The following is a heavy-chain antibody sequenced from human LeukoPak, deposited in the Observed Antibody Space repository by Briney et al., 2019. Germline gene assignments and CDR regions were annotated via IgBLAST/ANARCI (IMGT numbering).Heavy chain of an antibody. V-gene: IGHV4-4*07. CDR3: AGPGYCSGGSCYSASYGMDV. D-gene: IGHD2-15*01. Sequence: SETLSLTCTVSGGSISSYYWSWIRQPAGKGLEWIGRIYTSGSTNYNPSLKSRVTMSVDTSKNQFSLKLSSVTAADTAVYYCAGPGYCSGGSCYSASYGMDVWAKGPRSPSP. CDR1: GGSISSYY. CDR2: IYTSGST. J-gene: IGHJ6*02.